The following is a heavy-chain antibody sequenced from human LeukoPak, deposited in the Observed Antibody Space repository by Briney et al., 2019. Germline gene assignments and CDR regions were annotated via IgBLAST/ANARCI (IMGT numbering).Heavy chain of an antibody. Sequence: ASVNVSCKASGGTFSSYAISWVRQAPGQGLEWMGGIIPIFGTANYAQKFQGRVTITSDESTSTAYMELSSLRSEDTAVYYCARGQTGTTVSEGYYYMDVWGKGTTVTVSS. V-gene: IGHV1-69*13. CDR1: GGTFSSYA. D-gene: IGHD1-7*01. CDR3: ARGQTGTTVSEGYYYMDV. J-gene: IGHJ6*03. CDR2: IIPIFGTA.